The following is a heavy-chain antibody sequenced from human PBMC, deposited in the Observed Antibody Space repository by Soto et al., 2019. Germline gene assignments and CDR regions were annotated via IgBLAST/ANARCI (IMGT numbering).Heavy chain of an antibody. CDR2: ISYDGNTQ. V-gene: IGHV3-30*18. D-gene: IGHD3-3*01. CDR1: GFTFSDYG. Sequence: HPGGSLRLSCAASGFTFSDYGVNWVRQAPGKGLEWVALISYDGNTQYYADSVRGRFTISRDNSKNTLYLQMNSLRVDDTALYYSAKNGSTKLAGVAKGGFDSWGQGTQVTVSS. CDR3: AKNGSTKLAGVAKGGFDS. J-gene: IGHJ4*02.